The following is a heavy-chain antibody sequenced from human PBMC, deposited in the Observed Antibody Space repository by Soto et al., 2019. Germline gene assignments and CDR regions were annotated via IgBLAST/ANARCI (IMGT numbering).Heavy chain of an antibody. J-gene: IGHJ5*02. CDR2: IFYSGTT. D-gene: IGHD2-15*01. CDR1: GDSISSADYY. V-gene: IGHV4-30-4*01. Sequence: SEPLSLTCTVSGDSISSADYYWSWIRQTPGKGLEWIGHIFYSGTTYYNPSLKSRLTISVDTSKNQFSLKLSSVTAADTAVYYGAILGGSPNGFDPWGQGSLAT. CDR3: AILGGSPNGFDP.